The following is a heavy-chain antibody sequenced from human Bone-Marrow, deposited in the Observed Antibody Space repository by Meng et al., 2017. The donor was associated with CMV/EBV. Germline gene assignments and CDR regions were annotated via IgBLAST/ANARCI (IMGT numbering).Heavy chain of an antibody. J-gene: IGHJ6*02. CDR3: AKDGWDIVVVPAALHYGIDV. Sequence: GESLKISCAASGFTFSSYAMSWVRQAPGKGLEWVSAISGSGGSTYYADSVKGRFTISRDNSKNKLYLQMNSLRAEDTAVYYCAKDGWDIVVVPAALHYGIDVWGQGTTVTVSS. V-gene: IGHV3-23*01. CDR2: ISGSGGST. D-gene: IGHD2-2*02. CDR1: GFTFSSYA.